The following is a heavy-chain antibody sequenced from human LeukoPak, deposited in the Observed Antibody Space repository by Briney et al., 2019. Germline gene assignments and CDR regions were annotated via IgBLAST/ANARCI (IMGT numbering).Heavy chain of an antibody. Sequence: GGSLRLSCAASGFTFSSYSMNWVRQAPGKGLEWVSYISSSSSTISYADSVKGRFTISRDNAKNSLYLQMNSLRAEDTAVYYCARDWGIAADYWGQGTLVTVSS. CDR3: ARDWGIAADY. CDR2: ISSSSSTI. J-gene: IGHJ4*02. V-gene: IGHV3-48*04. CDR1: GFTFSSYS. D-gene: IGHD6-13*01.